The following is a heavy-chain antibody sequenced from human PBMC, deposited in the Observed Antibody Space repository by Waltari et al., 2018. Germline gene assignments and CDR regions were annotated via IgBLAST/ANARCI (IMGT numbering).Heavy chain of an antibody. V-gene: IGHV1-46*01. CDR1: GYTFTSYY. Sequence: QVQLVQSGAEVKKPGASVKVSCKASGYTFTSYYMHWVRQAPGQGLEWMGIINPRGGSTSYAQKFQGRVTMTRDTSTSTVYMELSSLRSEDTAVYYCAAQYYLSAFDIWGQGTMVTVSS. D-gene: IGHD3-16*01. CDR2: INPRGGST. CDR3: AAQYYLSAFDI. J-gene: IGHJ3*02.